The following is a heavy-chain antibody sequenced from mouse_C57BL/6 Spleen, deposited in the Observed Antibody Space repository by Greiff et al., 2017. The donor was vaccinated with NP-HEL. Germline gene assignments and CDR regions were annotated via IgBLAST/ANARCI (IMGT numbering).Heavy chain of an antibody. J-gene: IGHJ2*01. CDR2: ISSGGSYT. CDR1: GFTFSSYG. Sequence: DVKLVESGGDLVKPGGSLKLSCAASGFTFSSYGMSWVRQTPDKRLEWVATISSGGSYTYYPDSVKGRFTISRDNAKNTLYLQMSSLKSEDTAMYYCARGPYWGQGTTLTVSS. CDR3: ARGPY. V-gene: IGHV5-6*02.